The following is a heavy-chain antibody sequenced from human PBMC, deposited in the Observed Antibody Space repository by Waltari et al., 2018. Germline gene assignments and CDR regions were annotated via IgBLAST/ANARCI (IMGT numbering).Heavy chain of an antibody. J-gene: IGHJ6*02. V-gene: IGHV3-53*04. CDR1: AFSVSGTY. D-gene: IGHD3-22*01. Sequence: EVQLVESGGVLVQSGGSLRLSCEASAFSVSGTYMSWVRQAPGKGVEWVSVITSGGKTYDGDSVRGRFTMSRHDSKNTVYLQMDNLRPEDTAVFYCVTHSSNYYFAMDVWGPGTTVTVSS. CDR2: ITSGGKT. CDR3: VTHSSNYYFAMDV.